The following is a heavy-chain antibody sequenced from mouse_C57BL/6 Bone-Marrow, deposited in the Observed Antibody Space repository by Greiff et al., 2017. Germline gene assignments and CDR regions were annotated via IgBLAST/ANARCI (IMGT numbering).Heavy chain of an antibody. J-gene: IGHJ4*01. D-gene: IGHD2-10*01. CDR3: ARNPLHYYYAMDY. CDR1: GFSLTSYA. Sequence: VQVVESGPGLVAPSQSLSITCTVSGFSLTSYAISWVRQPPGKGLEWLGVIWTGGGTNYNSALKSRLSISKDNSKSQVFLKMNSLQTDDTARYYCARNPLHYYYAMDYWGQGTSVTVSS. V-gene: IGHV2-9-1*01. CDR2: IWTGGGT.